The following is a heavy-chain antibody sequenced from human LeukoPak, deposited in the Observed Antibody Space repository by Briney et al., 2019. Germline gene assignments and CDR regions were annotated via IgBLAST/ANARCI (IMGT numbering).Heavy chain of an antibody. CDR1: GFTFSSYW. D-gene: IGHD3-10*01. J-gene: IGHJ6*03. CDR3: ARDAPHAYGSGSNYYYYYMDV. V-gene: IGHV3-7*01. CDR2: IKQDGSEK. Sequence: PGGSLRLSCAASGFTFSSYWMSWVRQAPGKGLEWVANIKQDGSEKYYVDSVKGRFTISRDNAKNSLYLQMSSLRAEDTAVYYCARDAPHAYGSGSNYYYYYMDVWGKGTTVTVSS.